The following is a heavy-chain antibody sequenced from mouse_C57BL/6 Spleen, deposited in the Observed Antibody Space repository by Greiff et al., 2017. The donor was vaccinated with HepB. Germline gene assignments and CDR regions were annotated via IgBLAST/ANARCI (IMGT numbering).Heavy chain of an antibody. J-gene: IGHJ4*01. Sequence: EVHLVESGGGLVQPGGSLKLSCAASGFTFSDYYMYWVRQTPEKRLEWVAYISNGGGSTYYPDTVKGRFTISRDNAKNTLYLQMSRLKSEDTAMYYCARRSNYGGVAMDYWGQGTSVTVSS. V-gene: IGHV5-12*01. CDR2: ISNGGGST. CDR1: GFTFSDYY. CDR3: ARRSNYGGVAMDY. D-gene: IGHD2-5*01.